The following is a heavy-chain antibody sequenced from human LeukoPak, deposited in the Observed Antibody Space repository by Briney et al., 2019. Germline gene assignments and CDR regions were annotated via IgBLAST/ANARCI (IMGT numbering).Heavy chain of an antibody. V-gene: IGHV3-66*01. CDR3: ARRAARPGYFDY. Sequence: HPGGSLRLSCAASGFTVSSNYMSWVRQAPGEGLEWVSVIYSGGSTYYADSVKGRFTISRDNSKNTLYLQMNSLRAEDTAVYYCARRAARPGYFDYWGQGTLVTVSS. D-gene: IGHD6-6*01. J-gene: IGHJ4*02. CDR2: IYSGGST. CDR1: GFTVSSNY.